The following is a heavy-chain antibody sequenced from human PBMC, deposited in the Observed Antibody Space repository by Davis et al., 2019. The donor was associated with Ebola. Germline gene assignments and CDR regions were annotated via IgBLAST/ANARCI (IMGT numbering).Heavy chain of an antibody. CDR3: ARDNPGYCSSTSCYSYYYYGMDV. Sequence: GESLKISCAASGFTFSGSAMHWVRQASGKGLEWVGRIRSKANSYATVYAASVKGRFTISRDDSKNTAYLQMNSLRAEDTAVYYCARDNPGYCSSTSCYSYYYYGMDVWGQGTTVTVSS. V-gene: IGHV3-73*01. D-gene: IGHD2-2*02. J-gene: IGHJ6*02. CDR1: GFTFSGSA. CDR2: IRSKANSYAT.